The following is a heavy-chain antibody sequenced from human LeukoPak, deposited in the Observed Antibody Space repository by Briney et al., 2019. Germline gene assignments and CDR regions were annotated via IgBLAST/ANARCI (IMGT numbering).Heavy chain of an antibody. J-gene: IGHJ4*02. CDR3: ARGGDYDYVWGSYLGIHDY. V-gene: IGHV4-39*07. CDR2: IYHSGST. Sequence: SETLSLTCTVSGGPISSSSYYWGWIRQPPGKGLEWIGYIYHSGSTYYNPSLKSRVTISVDRSKNQFSLKLSSVTAADTAVYYCARGGDYDYVWGSYLGIHDYWGQGTLVTVSS. CDR1: GGPISSSSYY. D-gene: IGHD3-16*01.